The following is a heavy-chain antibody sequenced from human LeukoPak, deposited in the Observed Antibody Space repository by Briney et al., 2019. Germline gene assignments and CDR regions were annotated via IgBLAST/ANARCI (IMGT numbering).Heavy chain of an antibody. CDR3: ARRDMSKAGFDY. CDR1: GGSFSGYY. J-gene: IGHJ4*02. V-gene: IGHV4-34*01. D-gene: IGHD6-19*01. CDR2: IYYSGST. Sequence: SSETLSLTCAVYGGSFSGYYWSWIRQPPGKGLEWIGSIYYSGSTYYNPSLKSRVTISVDTSKNQFSLKLSSVTAADTAVYYCARRDMSKAGFDYWGQGTLVTVSS.